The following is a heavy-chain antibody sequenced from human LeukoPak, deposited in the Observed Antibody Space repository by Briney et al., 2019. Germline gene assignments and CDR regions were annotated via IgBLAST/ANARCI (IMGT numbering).Heavy chain of an antibody. Sequence: PGGSLRLSCTASGFTFSSYNMHWVRQAAGKGLEWVSYISSRSSSMYYADSVKGRFTVSRDNARNSLYLQMNSLRDEDTAVHYCARGGGNMAAAVPFDYWGQGTLVTVSS. CDR1: GFTFSSYN. J-gene: IGHJ4*02. CDR2: ISSRSSSM. CDR3: ARGGGNMAAAVPFDY. D-gene: IGHD6-13*01. V-gene: IGHV3-48*02.